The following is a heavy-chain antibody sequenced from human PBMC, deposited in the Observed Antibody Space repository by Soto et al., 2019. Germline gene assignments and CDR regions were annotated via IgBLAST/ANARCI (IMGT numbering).Heavy chain of an antibody. V-gene: IGHV3-30*03. Sequence: PGGSLRLSCAASGFTFSNYGMYWVRQAPGKGLEWVSFISYGGSSKFYADSMKGRHTISRDNAKNSLYLQMNSLRDEDTAVYYCARVAPPDIVLMVYAYNWFDPWGQGTLVTSPQ. CDR1: GFTFSNYG. CDR2: ISYGGSSK. CDR3: ARVAPPDIVLMVYAYNWFDP. J-gene: IGHJ5*02. D-gene: IGHD2-8*01.